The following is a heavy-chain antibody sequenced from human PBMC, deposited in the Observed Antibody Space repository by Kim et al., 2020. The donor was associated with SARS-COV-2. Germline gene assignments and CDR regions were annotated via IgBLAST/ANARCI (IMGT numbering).Heavy chain of an antibody. J-gene: IGHJ1*01. D-gene: IGHD5-12*01. CDR2: INHSGST. CDR3: ARGRDGYLY. V-gene: IGHV4-34*01. Sequence: SETLSLTCAVYGGSFSGSYCSWIRQRPGQGLEWMGEINHSGSTNYNPSLTSRVTISVDTSTTQFSLKLSSVTAAATAAYYCARGRDGYLYWGHGTLVTVS. CDR1: GGSFSGSY.